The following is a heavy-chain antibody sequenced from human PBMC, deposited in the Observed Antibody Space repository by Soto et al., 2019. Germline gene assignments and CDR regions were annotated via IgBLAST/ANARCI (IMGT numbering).Heavy chain of an antibody. J-gene: IGHJ4*02. V-gene: IGHV1-3*01. D-gene: IGHD1-1*01. CDR1: GDTFTSYA. CDR2: INAGNGNT. CDR3: AREPRTGTIDY. Sequence: ASVKVSCKASGDTFTSYAFHWVRQAPGQRPEWMGWINAGNGNTKYSQKFQGRVTMTSNTSASTAYMELSSLRSEDTAVYYCAREPRTGTIDYWGQGTLVTVSS.